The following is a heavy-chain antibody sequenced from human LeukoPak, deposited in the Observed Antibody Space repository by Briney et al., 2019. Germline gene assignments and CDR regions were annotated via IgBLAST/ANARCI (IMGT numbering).Heavy chain of an antibody. Sequence: GASVTLSCTASGYTFTGYYMHWVRQAPGQGLEWMGWINPNSGGTNYAQKFQGRVTMTRDTSISTAYMELSRLRSDDTAVYYCARDNGGLLDYWGQGTLVTVSS. D-gene: IGHD3-10*01. CDR2: INPNSGGT. CDR1: GYTFTGYY. V-gene: IGHV1-2*02. J-gene: IGHJ4*02. CDR3: ARDNGGLLDY.